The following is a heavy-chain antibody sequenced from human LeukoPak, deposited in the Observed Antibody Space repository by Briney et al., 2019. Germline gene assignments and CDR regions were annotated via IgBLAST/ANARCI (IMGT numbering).Heavy chain of an antibody. J-gene: IGHJ4*02. D-gene: IGHD5-12*01. CDR3: ARDLSGYAFYYFDY. CDR1: GYTFTGYY. V-gene: IGHV1-2*02. CDR2: INPNSGGT. Sequence: ASVKVSCTASGYTFTGYYMHWVRQAPGQGLEWMGWINPNSGGTNYAQKFQGRVTMTRDTSISTAYMELSRLKSDDTAVYYCARDLSGYAFYYFDYWGQGTLVTVSS.